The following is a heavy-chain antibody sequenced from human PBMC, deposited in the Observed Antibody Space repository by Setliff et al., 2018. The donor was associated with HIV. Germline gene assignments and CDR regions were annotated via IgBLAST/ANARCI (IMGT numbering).Heavy chain of an antibody. CDR2: ISSSSSYI. CDR3: ARIPPITMVRGDPFDY. D-gene: IGHD3-10*01. Sequence: GGSLRLSCAASEFTFNIYAMSWVRQAPGKGLEWVSSISSSSSYIYYADSVKGRFSISRDNAKNSLYLQMNSLRAEDTAVYYCARIPPITMVRGDPFDYWGQGTLVTVSS. J-gene: IGHJ4*02. V-gene: IGHV3-21*01. CDR1: EFTFNIYA.